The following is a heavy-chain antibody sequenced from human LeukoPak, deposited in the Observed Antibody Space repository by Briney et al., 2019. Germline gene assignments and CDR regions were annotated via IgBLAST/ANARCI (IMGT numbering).Heavy chain of an antibody. Sequence: PSETLSLTCTVSGGSISSSRYYWGWIRQPPGKGLEWIGSIYYSGSTYYSPSLKSRVTISVDTSKNQFSLKLSSVTAADTAVYYCATTMGFYYMDVWGKGTTVTVSS. CDR1: GGSISSSRYY. D-gene: IGHD3-10*01. V-gene: IGHV4-39*07. CDR3: ATTMGFYYMDV. CDR2: IYYSGST. J-gene: IGHJ6*03.